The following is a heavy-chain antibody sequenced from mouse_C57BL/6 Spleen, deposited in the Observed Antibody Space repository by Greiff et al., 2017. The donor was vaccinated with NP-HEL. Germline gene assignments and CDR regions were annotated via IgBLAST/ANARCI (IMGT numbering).Heavy chain of an antibody. J-gene: IGHJ1*03. V-gene: IGHV5-12*01. D-gene: IGHD1-1*02. CDR2: ISNGGGST. CDR1: GFTFSDYY. Sequence: DVKLVESGGGLVQPGGSLKLSCAASGFTFSDYYMYWVRQTPEKRLEWVAYISNGGGSTYYPDTVKGRFTISRDNAKNTLYLQMSRLKSEDTAMYYCARTNDYYLYFDVWGTGTTVTVSS. CDR3: ARTNDYYLYFDV.